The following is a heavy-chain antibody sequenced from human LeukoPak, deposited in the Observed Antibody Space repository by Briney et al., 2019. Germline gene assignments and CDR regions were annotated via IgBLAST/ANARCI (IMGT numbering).Heavy chain of an antibody. Sequence: GGSLRLSCGASGFTFSRHGMNWVRQAPGKGLEWVSYINSRGDTIYYADSVKGRFTISRDNARSSLFLQMNSLTAEDTAVYYCARENTRSAYYNLDVWGQGTPVIVSS. D-gene: IGHD1-26*01. CDR1: GFTFSRHG. V-gene: IGHV3-48*03. CDR2: INSRGDTI. J-gene: IGHJ6*03. CDR3: ARENTRSAYYNLDV.